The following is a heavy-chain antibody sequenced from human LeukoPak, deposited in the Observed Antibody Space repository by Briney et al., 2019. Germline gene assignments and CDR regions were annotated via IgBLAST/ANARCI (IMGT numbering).Heavy chain of an antibody. CDR3: ARDLARVIPAATTFDY. D-gene: IGHD2-2*01. J-gene: IGHJ4*02. Sequence: ASVKVSCKASGYTFTGYYMHWVRQAPGQGLEWMGWINPNSGGTNYAQKFQGRVTMTRDTSISTAYMELSRLRSDDTAVYYRARDLARVIPAATTFDYWGQGTLVTVSS. CDR2: INPNSGGT. V-gene: IGHV1-2*02. CDR1: GYTFTGYY.